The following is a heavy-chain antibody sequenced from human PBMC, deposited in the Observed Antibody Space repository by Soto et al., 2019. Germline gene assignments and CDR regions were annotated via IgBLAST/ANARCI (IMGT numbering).Heavy chain of an antibody. D-gene: IGHD3-16*01. CDR2: IRSKAYGGTT. CDR3: TGGPLYDYVWGSYSAFDI. J-gene: IGHJ3*02. V-gene: IGHV3-49*03. CDR1: GFTFGDYA. Sequence: GGSLRLSCTASGFTFGDYAMSWFRQAPGKGLGGVGFIRSKAYGGTTEYAASVKGRFTISRDDSKSIAYLQMNSLKTEDTAVYYCTGGPLYDYVWGSYSAFDIWGQGTMVTVS.